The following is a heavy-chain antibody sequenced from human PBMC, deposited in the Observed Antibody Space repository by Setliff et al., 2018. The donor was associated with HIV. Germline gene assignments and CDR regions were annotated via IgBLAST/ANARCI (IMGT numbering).Heavy chain of an antibody. J-gene: IGHJ3*01. V-gene: IGHV4-59*08. CDR3: ARGDTYYHDSSGYVKSALDCFDV. CDR1: GGSMINYY. CDR2: IYYSGTT. D-gene: IGHD3-22*01. Sequence: SETLSLTCTVSGGSMINYYWSWIRQPPGKGLEWIGSIYYSGTTYYNPSLKSRVTISVDMSKNQFSLKLNSVTAADTAVYHCARGDTYYHDSSGYVKSALDCFDVWGQGTMVTVSS.